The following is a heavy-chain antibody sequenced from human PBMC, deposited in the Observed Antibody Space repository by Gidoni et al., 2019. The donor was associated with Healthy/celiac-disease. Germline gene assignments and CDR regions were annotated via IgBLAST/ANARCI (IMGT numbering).Heavy chain of an antibody. Sequence: EVQLVESGGVVVQPGGSLRLSCAASGFNFADYTMHWVRQAPGKGLEWVSLISWDGGSTYYADSVKGRFTISRDNSKNSLYLQMNSLRTEDTALYYCAKDMGSSSSGSPDYWGQGTLVTVSS. CDR1: GFNFADYT. CDR3: AKDMGSSSSGSPDY. CDR2: ISWDGGST. D-gene: IGHD6-6*01. J-gene: IGHJ4*02. V-gene: IGHV3-43*01.